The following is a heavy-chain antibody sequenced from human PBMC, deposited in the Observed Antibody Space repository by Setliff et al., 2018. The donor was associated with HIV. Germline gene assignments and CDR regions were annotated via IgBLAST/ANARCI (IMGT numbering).Heavy chain of an antibody. CDR3: ARRTRRRGSSYGNIDY. Sequence: PGESLKISCQGSGYSFTSYWIAWVRQMPGKGLEWMGIIYPGDSDTRYSPSFQGQVTISADKSISTAYLQWRSLQASDTAVYYCARRTRRRGSSYGNIDYWGQGTLVT. D-gene: IGHD5-18*01. V-gene: IGHV5-51*01. CDR1: GYSFTSYW. CDR2: IYPGDSDT. J-gene: IGHJ4*02.